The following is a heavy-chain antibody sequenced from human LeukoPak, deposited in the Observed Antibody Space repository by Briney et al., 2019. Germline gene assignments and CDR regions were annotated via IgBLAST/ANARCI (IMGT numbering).Heavy chain of an antibody. J-gene: IGHJ4*02. CDR3: ARKITLTRSAFDF. D-gene: IGHD4-17*01. CDR2: ISGSGGST. Sequence: GGSLRLSCAASGFTFSSYAMSWVRQAPGKGLEWVSAISGSGGSTFYADSVKGRFTISRDNSKNTLYLQMNSLRAEDTAVYYCARKITLTRSAFDFWGQGTLVTVSS. V-gene: IGHV3-23*01. CDR1: GFTFSSYA.